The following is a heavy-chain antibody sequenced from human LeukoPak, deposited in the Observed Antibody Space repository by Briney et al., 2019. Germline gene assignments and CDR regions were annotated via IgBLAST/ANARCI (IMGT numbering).Heavy chain of an antibody. D-gene: IGHD3-10*01. V-gene: IGHV4-59*12. CDR1: GGSISSYY. Sequence: SETLSLTCTVSGGSISSYYWSWIRQPPGKGLEWIGYIYYSGSTNYNPSLKSRVTISVDTSKNQFSLKLSSVTAADTAVYYCARVDYYGSGSYYIPFDYWGQGTLVTVSS. J-gene: IGHJ4*02. CDR2: IYYSGST. CDR3: ARVDYYGSGSYYIPFDY.